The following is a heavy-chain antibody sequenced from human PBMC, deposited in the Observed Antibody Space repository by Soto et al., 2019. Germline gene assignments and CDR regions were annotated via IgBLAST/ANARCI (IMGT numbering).Heavy chain of an antibody. V-gene: IGHV3-9*01. Sequence: EVQLVESGGGLVQPGRSLRLSCAASGFTFADYAMHWVRQAPGKGLEWVSSISWNSGRIDYADSVKGRFTISRDNAKNSLYLQVNSLRPEDTALYYCAKGAGGDSNYWYFDLWGRGTLVTVSS. CDR3: AKGAGGDSNYWYFDL. CDR2: ISWNSGRI. J-gene: IGHJ2*01. D-gene: IGHD2-21*02. CDR1: GFTFADYA.